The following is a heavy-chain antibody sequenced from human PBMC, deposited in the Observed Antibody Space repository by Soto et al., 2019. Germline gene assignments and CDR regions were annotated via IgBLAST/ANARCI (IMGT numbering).Heavy chain of an antibody. CDR3: AREGGAGTFMGFDY. Sequence: QVQLQESGPGVVKPLGTLALTCTVSGGSIRSNNWWMWVRQSPEKGLEWIGEIYHSGTTNYNPSFNSRVTMSVDKSNDLFSLMLTAVTAEDTAIYDCAREGGAGTFMGFDYWGQGTLVTVSS. J-gene: IGHJ4*02. V-gene: IGHV4-4*02. CDR1: GGSIRSNNW. CDR2: IYHSGTT. D-gene: IGHD6-19*01.